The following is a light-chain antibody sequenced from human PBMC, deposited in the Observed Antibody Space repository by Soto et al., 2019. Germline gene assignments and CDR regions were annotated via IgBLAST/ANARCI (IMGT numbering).Light chain of an antibody. V-gene: IGKV3-11*01. CDR1: QSVSSY. Sequence: EMVLSMSPVTLSLSPGDRATLSCRASQSVSSYLAWYQQKPGQAPRLLIYDASNRATGIPARFSGSGSGTDFTLTIDNLEPEDFAIYYCQQRNNWLPITFGQGT. CDR2: DAS. CDR3: QQRNNWLPIT. J-gene: IGKJ5*01.